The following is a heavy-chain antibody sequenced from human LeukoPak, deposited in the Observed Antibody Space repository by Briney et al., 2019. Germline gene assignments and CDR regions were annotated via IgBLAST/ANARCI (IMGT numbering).Heavy chain of an antibody. J-gene: IGHJ5*02. V-gene: IGHV1-69*13. CDR3: ARVFYDILTGYYNWFDP. CDR1: GYTFTSYG. D-gene: IGHD3-9*01. CDR2: IIPIFGTA. Sequence: SVKVSCKTSGYTFTSYGISWVRQAPGRGLEWMGGIIPIFGTANYAQKFQGRVTITADESTSTAYMELSSLRSEDTAVYYCARVFYDILTGYYNWFDPWGQGTLVTVSS.